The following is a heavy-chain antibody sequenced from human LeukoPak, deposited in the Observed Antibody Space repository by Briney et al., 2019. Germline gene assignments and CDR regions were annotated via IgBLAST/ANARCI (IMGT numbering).Heavy chain of an antibody. J-gene: IGHJ6*02. Sequence: ASVKVSCKASGGTFSSYAISWVRQAPGQGLEWMGRIIPIFGIANYAQKFQGRVTITAHKSTSTAYMELSSLRSEDTAVYCCARTQAVTIFGVVTLGYYGMDVWGQGTTVTVSS. CDR2: IIPIFGIA. V-gene: IGHV1-69*04. CDR3: ARTQAVTIFGVVTLGYYGMDV. CDR1: GGTFSSYA. D-gene: IGHD3-3*01.